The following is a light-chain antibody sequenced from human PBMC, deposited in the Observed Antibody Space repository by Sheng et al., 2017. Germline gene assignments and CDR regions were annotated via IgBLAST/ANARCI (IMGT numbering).Light chain of an antibody. V-gene: IGKV3-15*01. CDR3: QQYHDWPLT. J-gene: IGKJ4*01. Sequence: EIVMTQSPATLSVSPGERVTLSCRASQSFRSNLAWYQQTPGQAPRLLIYGASTRATGVPGRFSGSGSGTEFTLTISSLQSEDSGIYYCQQYHDWPLTFGGGTKVEIK. CDR1: QSFRSN. CDR2: GAS.